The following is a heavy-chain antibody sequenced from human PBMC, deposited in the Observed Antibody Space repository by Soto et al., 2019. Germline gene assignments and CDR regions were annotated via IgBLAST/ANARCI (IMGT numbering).Heavy chain of an antibody. CDR3: AKDSSGYYTNNWFDP. Sequence: PGGSLRLSCAASGFTFSSYAMSWVRPAPGKGLEWVSAISGSGGSTYYADSVKGRFTISRDNSKNTLYLQMNSLRAEDTAVYYCAKDSSGYYTNNWFDPWGQGTLVTVSS. CDR1: GFTFSSYA. CDR2: ISGSGGST. J-gene: IGHJ5*02. D-gene: IGHD3-22*01. V-gene: IGHV3-23*01.